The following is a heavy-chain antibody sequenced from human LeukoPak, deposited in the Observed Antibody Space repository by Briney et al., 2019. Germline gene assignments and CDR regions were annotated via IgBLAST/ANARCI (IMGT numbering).Heavy chain of an antibody. J-gene: IGHJ5*02. CDR3: AREYYYGSGVWFDP. CDR1: GGSISSDSYY. D-gene: IGHD3-10*01. Sequence: SENLSLTCTVSGGSISSDSYYWSWIRQPAGKGLEWIGRSYTRGSTNNNPSLKSRVTISVDTSKNQFSLKLSSVTAADTAVYYCAREYYYGSGVWFDPWGQGTLVTVSS. CDR2: SYTRGST. V-gene: IGHV4-61*02.